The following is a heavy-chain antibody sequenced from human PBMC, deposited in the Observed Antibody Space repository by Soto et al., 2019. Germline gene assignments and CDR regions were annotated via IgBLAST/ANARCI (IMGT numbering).Heavy chain of an antibody. Sequence: VQLVESGGGVVQPGRSLRLSCAASGFTFSSYAMSWVRQAPGKGLEWVSAISGSGGSTYYADSVKGRFTISRDNSKNTLYLQMNSLRAEDTAVYYCAKDMYYDFWSGYFGMDVWGQGTTVTVSS. V-gene: IGHV3-23*04. J-gene: IGHJ6*02. CDR2: ISGSGGST. D-gene: IGHD3-3*01. CDR1: GFTFSSYA. CDR3: AKDMYYDFWSGYFGMDV.